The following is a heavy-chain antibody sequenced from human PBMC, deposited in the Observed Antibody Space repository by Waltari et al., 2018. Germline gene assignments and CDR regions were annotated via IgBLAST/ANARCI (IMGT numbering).Heavy chain of an antibody. D-gene: IGHD1-1*01. CDR2: IRTYNGNT. CDR3: ARADFWMTFDI. Sequence: QVQLVQSGAEVKKPGASVKVSCKASGYTFSSYGISWVGQAPGQGLEWMGCIRTYNGNTNFAQKLQGRVSMTTDTSTSTAYMELRSLTSDDTAVYYCARADFWMTFDIWGQGTVVTVSS. CDR1: GYTFSSYG. V-gene: IGHV1-18*01. J-gene: IGHJ3*02.